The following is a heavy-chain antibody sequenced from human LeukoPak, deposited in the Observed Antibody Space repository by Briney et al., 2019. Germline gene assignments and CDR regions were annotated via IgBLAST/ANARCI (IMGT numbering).Heavy chain of an antibody. J-gene: IGHJ4*02. Sequence: GGSLRLSCAASGFTFSSYGMHWVRQAPGKGLEWGAVISYDGSNKYYADSVKGRFTISRDNSKNTLYLQMNSLRAEDTAVYYCAKDGSGLVFDYWGQGTLVTVSS. CDR2: ISYDGSNK. CDR3: AKDGSGLVFDY. V-gene: IGHV3-30*18. CDR1: GFTFSSYG. D-gene: IGHD6-19*01.